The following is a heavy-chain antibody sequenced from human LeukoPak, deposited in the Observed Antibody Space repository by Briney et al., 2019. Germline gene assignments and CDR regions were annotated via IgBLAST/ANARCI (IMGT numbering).Heavy chain of an antibody. CDR1: GGSIKSSSSY. V-gene: IGHV4-39*07. CDR2: INHSGST. D-gene: IGHD2-8*01. Sequence: PSETLSLTCTVSGGSIKSSSSYWGWIRQPPGKGLEWIGEINHSGSTNYNPSLKSRVTISVDTSKNQFSLKLSSVTAADTAVYYCARGRCTNGVCFVAYDSDAFDIWGQGTMVTVSS. CDR3: ARGRCTNGVCFVAYDSDAFDI. J-gene: IGHJ3*02.